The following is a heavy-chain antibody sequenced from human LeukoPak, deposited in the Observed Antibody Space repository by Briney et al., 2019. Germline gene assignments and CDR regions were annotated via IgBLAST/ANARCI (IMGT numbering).Heavy chain of an antibody. Sequence: GGSLRLSCTASGFTFSSCAMNWVRQAPGKGLEWVSTISGGAGPTYYADSVKGRFTISRDNSENTLHLQMNNLRAEDSALYYCAKRPPASGWSAMDVWGKGTTVTVSS. CDR2: ISGGAGPT. D-gene: IGHD6-19*01. J-gene: IGHJ6*04. V-gene: IGHV3-23*01. CDR1: GFTFSSCA. CDR3: AKRPPASGWSAMDV.